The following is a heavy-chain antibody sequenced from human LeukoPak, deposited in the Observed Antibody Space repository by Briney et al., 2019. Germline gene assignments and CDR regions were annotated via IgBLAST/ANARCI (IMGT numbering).Heavy chain of an antibody. Sequence: ASVKVSCKASGGTFSSYAISWVRQAPGQGLEWMGRINPNSGGTNYAQKFQGRVTMTRDTSISTAYMELSRLRSDDTAVYYCARDLFYYDSSGYYYMEDYWGQGTLVTVSS. CDR2: INPNSGGT. D-gene: IGHD3-22*01. CDR3: ARDLFYYDSSGYYYMEDY. J-gene: IGHJ4*02. CDR1: GGTFSSYA. V-gene: IGHV1-2*06.